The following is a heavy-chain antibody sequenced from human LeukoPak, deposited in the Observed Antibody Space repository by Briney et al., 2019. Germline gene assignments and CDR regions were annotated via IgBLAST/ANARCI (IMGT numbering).Heavy chain of an antibody. D-gene: IGHD6-19*01. CDR3: AREKIRYSSGWTNYYDMDV. Sequence: ASVKVSCKASGYTFTSYYMHWVRQAPGQGLEWMGIINPSGGSTSYAQKFQGRVTMTRDTSTSTVYMELSSLRSEDTAVYYCAREKIRYSSGWTNYYDMDVWGQGTTVTVSS. CDR2: INPSGGST. CDR1: GYTFTSYY. J-gene: IGHJ6*02. V-gene: IGHV1-46*01.